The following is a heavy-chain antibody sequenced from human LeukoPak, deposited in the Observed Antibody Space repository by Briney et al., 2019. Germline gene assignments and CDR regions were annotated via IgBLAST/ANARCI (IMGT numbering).Heavy chain of an antibody. V-gene: IGHV3-23*01. CDR2: ISGSGGST. CDR3: AKLARYYYDSSAPNF. D-gene: IGHD3-22*01. J-gene: IGHJ4*02. Sequence: GGSLRLSCAASGFTFSSYAMSWVRQAPGKGLEWVSAISGSGGSTYYADSVTGRFTISRDNSKNTLYLQMNRLRAEDTAVYYCAKLARYYYDSSAPNFWGQGTLVTVSS. CDR1: GFTFSSYA.